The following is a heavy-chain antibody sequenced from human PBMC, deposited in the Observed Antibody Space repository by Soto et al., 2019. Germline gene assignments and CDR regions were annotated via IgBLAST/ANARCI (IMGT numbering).Heavy chain of an antibody. J-gene: IGHJ3*02. CDR3: TLGSWSAETFDI. V-gene: IGHV1-69*02. D-gene: IGHD6-13*01. Sequence: QVQLVQSGAEVKKPGSSVKVSCKASGGTFSTYTIIWVRQAPGQGLEWMGRILPMLDITNSAQRFQGRVTITADKSTGTAYLELSSLRSEYTAVYYCTLGSWSAETFDIWGRGTMVTVSS. CDR2: ILPMLDIT. CDR1: GGTFSTYT.